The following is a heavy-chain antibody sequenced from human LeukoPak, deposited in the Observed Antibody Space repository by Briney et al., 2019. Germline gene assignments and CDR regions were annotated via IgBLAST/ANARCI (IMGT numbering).Heavy chain of an antibody. CDR2: IYYSGST. CDR3: ARSTYGYSFDY. V-gene: IGHV4-59*01. CDR1: GGSLSDYY. J-gene: IGHJ4*02. D-gene: IGHD3-10*01. Sequence: SETLSLTCTLSGGSLSDYYWSWIRQPPGKGLEWIGYIYYSGSTNYNPSLKSRVTISVDTSKNQFSLKLTSVTAADTAVYYCARSTYGYSFDYWGQGTLVTVSS.